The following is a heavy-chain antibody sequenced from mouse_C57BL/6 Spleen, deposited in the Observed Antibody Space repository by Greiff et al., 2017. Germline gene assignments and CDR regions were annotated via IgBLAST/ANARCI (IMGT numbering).Heavy chain of an antibody. Sequence: EVQLQQSGPELVKPGASVKISCKASGYTFTDYYMNWVKQSHGKSLEWIGDINPNNGGTSYNQKFKGKATLTVDKSSSTAYMELRSLTSEDSAVYYCARGGNDYVYFDYWGQGTTLTVSS. J-gene: IGHJ2*01. CDR2: INPNNGGT. V-gene: IGHV1-26*01. D-gene: IGHD2-4*01. CDR3: ARGGNDYVYFDY. CDR1: GYTFTDYY.